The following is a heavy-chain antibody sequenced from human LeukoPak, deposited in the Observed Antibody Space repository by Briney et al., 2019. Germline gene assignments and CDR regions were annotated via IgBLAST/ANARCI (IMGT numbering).Heavy chain of an antibody. Sequence: ASVKVSCKASGGTFSSYAISWVRQAPGQGLEWMGGIIPIFGTANYAQKFQGRVTITADKSTSTAYMELSSLRSEDTAVYYCARSERKYGSGTAGGYWGQGTLVTVSS. CDR3: ARSERKYGSGTAGGY. J-gene: IGHJ4*02. CDR1: GGTFSSYA. CDR2: IIPIFGTA. D-gene: IGHD3-10*01. V-gene: IGHV1-69*06.